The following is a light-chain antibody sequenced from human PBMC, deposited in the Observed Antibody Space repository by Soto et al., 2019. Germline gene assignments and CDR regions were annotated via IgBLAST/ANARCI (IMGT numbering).Light chain of an antibody. CDR3: QQYNNWPPLT. CDR1: QSISSD. V-gene: IGKV3-15*01. CDR2: GVS. Sequence: EILMTQSPASLSVSPGERATLSCRASQSISSDLAWYQQKPGQAPRLLIYGVSTRATGVPARFSGSGSGTEFTLTISSLQSEDFAIYYCQQYNNWPPLTFGGGTKVEIK. J-gene: IGKJ4*01.